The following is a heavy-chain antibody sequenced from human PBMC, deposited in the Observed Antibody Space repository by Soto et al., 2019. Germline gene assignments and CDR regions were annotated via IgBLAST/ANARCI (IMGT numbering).Heavy chain of an antibody. CDR1: GFTFGNYW. V-gene: IGHV3-74*01. J-gene: IGHJ6*02. Sequence: EVPLVESGGGLVQPGGSLRLSCAASGFTFGNYWMHWVRQDPVKGLVWVSRISSDGSTTTTYADSVKGRFTISRDNARNTLWLQMNSLTADDTAVYYCTRSLGSGRGSYGMAVWGQGTTVTVSS. CDR3: TRSLGSGRGSYGMAV. CDR2: ISSDGSTT. D-gene: IGHD3-10*01.